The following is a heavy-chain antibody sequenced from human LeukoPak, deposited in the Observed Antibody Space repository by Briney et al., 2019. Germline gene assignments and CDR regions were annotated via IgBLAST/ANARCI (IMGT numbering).Heavy chain of an antibody. CDR1: GGSISSGGYS. CDR3: ARVSPYYFDS. CDR2: VYHSGNT. V-gene: IGHV4-30-2*01. J-gene: IGHJ4*02. Sequence: SETLSLTCAVSGGSISSGGYSWSWIRQPPGKGLEWIGYVYHSGNTFYSPSLKSRITISVDGFKNQFSLKLSSVTAADTAVYYCARVSPYYFDSWGQGTLVTVSS.